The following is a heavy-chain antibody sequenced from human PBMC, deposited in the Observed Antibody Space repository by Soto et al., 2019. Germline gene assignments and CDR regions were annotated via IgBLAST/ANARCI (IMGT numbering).Heavy chain of an antibody. D-gene: IGHD5-12*01. CDR2: ISRSSSYT. CDR1: GFPFSDYY. V-gene: IGHV3-11*06. J-gene: IGHJ4*02. CDR3: ASTLVAPGY. Sequence: QVQLVESGGGLVKPGGSLRLSCAASGFPFSDYYLSWIRQAPGKGLEWVSYISRSSSYTNYADSVKGRFTISRDNAKNSLYRQTNSLRAEDTAVYYGASTLVAPGYGGQGTRVTVSS.